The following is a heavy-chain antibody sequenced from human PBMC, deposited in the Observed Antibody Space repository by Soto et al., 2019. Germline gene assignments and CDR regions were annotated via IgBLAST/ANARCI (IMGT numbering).Heavy chain of an antibody. CDR3: AALVYYGSGTYSMYYFDY. J-gene: IGHJ4*02. CDR2: IYSSGST. Sequence: SETLSLTCTVSGGFISSSNYYWGWIRQPPGKGLEWIGNIYSSGSTYYNPYLKSRVTLSVLTSQNQFSLKLSPVSAADTAVYYCAALVYYGSGTYSMYYFDYWGQGTLVTVSS. D-gene: IGHD3-10*01. V-gene: IGHV4-39*01. CDR1: GGFISSSNYY.